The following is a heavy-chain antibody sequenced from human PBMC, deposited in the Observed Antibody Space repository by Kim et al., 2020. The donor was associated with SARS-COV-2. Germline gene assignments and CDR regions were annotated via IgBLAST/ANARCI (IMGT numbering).Heavy chain of an antibody. CDR2: IWYDGSNK. CDR1: GFTFSSYG. J-gene: IGHJ4*02. D-gene: IGHD3-10*01. V-gene: IGHV3-33*01. CDR3: ARGTMVRGVIGDHFDY. Sequence: GGSLRLSCAASGFTFSSYGMHWVRQAPGKGLEWVAVIWYDGSNKYYADSVKGRFTISRDNSKNTLYLQMNSLRAEDTAVYYCARGTMVRGVIGDHFDYWGQGTLVTVSS.